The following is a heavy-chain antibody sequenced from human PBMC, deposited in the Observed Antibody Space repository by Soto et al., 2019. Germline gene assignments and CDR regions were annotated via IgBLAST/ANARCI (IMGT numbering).Heavy chain of an antibody. D-gene: IGHD3-22*01. V-gene: IGHV3-48*02. CDR1: GFTFSSYS. Sequence: SLRLSCAASGFTFSSYSMNWVRRAPGKGLEWVSYISSSSSTIYYADSVKGRFTISRDNAKSSLYLQMNSLRDEDTAVYYCARDPERNYYDSSGYYAYWGQGTLVTVSS. CDR3: ARDPERNYYDSSGYYAY. J-gene: IGHJ4*02. CDR2: ISSSSSTI.